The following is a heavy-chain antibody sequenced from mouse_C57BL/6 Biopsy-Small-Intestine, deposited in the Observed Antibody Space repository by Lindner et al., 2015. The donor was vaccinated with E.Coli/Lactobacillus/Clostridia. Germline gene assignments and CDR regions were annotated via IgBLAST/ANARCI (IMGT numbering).Heavy chain of an antibody. D-gene: IGHD2-5*01. J-gene: IGHJ4*01. CDR1: GFNIKDDY. Sequence: QLQESGAELVRPGASVKLSCTASGFNIKDDYMHWVKQRPEQGLEWIGWIDPENGDTEYASKFQGKATITADTSSNTAYLQLSSLTSEDTAVYYCTTGYTPFYYSNYGGPSYAMDYWGQGTSVTVSS. CDR2: IDPENGDT. V-gene: IGHV14-4*01. CDR3: TTGYTPFYYSNYGGPSYAMDY.